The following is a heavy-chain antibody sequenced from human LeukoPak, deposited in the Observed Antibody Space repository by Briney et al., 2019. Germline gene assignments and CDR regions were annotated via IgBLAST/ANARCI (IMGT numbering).Heavy chain of an antibody. V-gene: IGHV1-18*01. J-gene: IGHJ3*02. Sequence: GASVKVSCKASGYTFTSYGISWVRQAPGQGLEWMGWISAYNSNTNYAQKLQGRVTMTTDTSTSTAYMELRSLRSDDTAVYYCARGKSYYDRPAGYAFDIWGQGTMVTVSS. CDR1: GYTFTSYG. CDR3: ARGKSYYDRPAGYAFDI. D-gene: IGHD3-22*01. CDR2: ISAYNSNT.